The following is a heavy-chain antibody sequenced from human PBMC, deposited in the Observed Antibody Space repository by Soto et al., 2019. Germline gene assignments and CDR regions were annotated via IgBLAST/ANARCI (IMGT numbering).Heavy chain of an antibody. Sequence: PGGSLRLSCAASGFTFGSYAMNWVRQAPGKGLEWVASITDSGGSTFYAESVKGRFTASRDNSQSTLYLQLNSLTADDTAVYYCAKDIYGDFVLRFYYYGMDVWGQGTTVTVSS. D-gene: IGHD4-17*01. CDR1: GFTFGSYA. J-gene: IGHJ6*02. V-gene: IGHV3-23*01. CDR2: ITDSGGST. CDR3: AKDIYGDFVLRFYYYGMDV.